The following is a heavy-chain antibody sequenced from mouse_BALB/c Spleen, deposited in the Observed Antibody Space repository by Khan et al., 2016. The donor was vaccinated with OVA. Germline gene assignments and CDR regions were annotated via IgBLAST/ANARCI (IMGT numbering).Heavy chain of an antibody. V-gene: IGHV5-6-3*01. Sequence: EVELVESGGGLVQPGGSLKLSCAASGFTFSSYGMSWVRQTPDKRLELVATINSNGGSTYYPDSVKGRFTISRDNAKNTLYLQMSSPKSEDTAMYYCARMARTINWGQGTTLTVSS. CDR1: GFTFSSYG. CDR2: INSNGGST. CDR3: ARMARTIN. J-gene: IGHJ2*01.